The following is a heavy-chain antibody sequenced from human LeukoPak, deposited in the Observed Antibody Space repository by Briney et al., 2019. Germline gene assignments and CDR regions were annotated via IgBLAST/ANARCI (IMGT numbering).Heavy chain of an antibody. CDR3: ARVGNPDEWIQLWWGAFDI. V-gene: IGHV4-59*01. Sequence: SETLSLTCTVSGGSISSYYWSWIRQPPGKGLEWIGYIYYSGSTNYNPSLKSRVTISVDTSKNQFSLKLSSVTAADTAVYYCARVGNPDEWIQLWWGAFDIWGLGTIVTVSS. J-gene: IGHJ3*02. D-gene: IGHD5-18*01. CDR1: GGSISSYY. CDR2: IYYSGST.